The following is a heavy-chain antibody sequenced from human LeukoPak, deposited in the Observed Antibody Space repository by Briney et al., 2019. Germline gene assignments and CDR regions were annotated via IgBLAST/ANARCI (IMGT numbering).Heavy chain of an antibody. V-gene: IGHV3-7*01. J-gene: IGHJ4*02. CDR3: ARDVAYSAFDY. D-gene: IGHD2-21*01. Sequence: GSLRLSCVDSGVTFSNYWMNWVRQAPGKGLEWVANMNQDGSEKYYVDSVKGRFTISRDNAKKSLYLQMSSLRAEDTGVFYCARDVAYSAFDYWGQGTLVTVSS. CDR1: GVTFSNYW. CDR2: MNQDGSEK.